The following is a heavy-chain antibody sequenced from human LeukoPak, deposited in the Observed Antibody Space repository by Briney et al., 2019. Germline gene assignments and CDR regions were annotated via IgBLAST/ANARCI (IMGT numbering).Heavy chain of an antibody. CDR3: ARWGTYGEDNEYFDS. J-gene: IGHJ4*02. D-gene: IGHD3-16*01. CDR1: GAYIGSFY. V-gene: IGHV4-59*01. CDR2: IYYIGST. Sequence: TSETVSLTCTVSGAYIGSFYWSWIRQPPGKGLEWIGYIYYIGSTKYNPSLESRVTISVDTSKNQFSLKLSSVTAADTAVYYCARWGTYGEDNEYFDSWGQGTLVTVSS.